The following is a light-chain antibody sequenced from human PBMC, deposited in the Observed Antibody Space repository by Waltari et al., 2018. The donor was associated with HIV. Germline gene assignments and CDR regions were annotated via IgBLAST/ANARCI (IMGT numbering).Light chain of an antibody. V-gene: IGKV4-1*01. J-gene: IGKJ2*03. CDR3: QQYYSTPYS. Sequence: DIVMTQSPDSLAVSLGERATINCKSSQSVLYSPNNNNYLAWYQQKPGQPPKLLIYWASTRESGVPDRFSGSGSGTDFTLTISSLQAEDVAVYYCQQYYSTPYSFGQGTKLEIK. CDR1: QSVLYSPNNNNY. CDR2: WAS.